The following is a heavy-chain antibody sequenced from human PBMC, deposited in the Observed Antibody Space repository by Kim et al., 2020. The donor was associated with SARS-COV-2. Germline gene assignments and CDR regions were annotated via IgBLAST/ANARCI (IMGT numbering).Heavy chain of an antibody. J-gene: IGHJ5*02. D-gene: IGHD3-22*01. V-gene: IGHV3-73*01. Sequence: AASVTGRFTISRDDSKNTAYLQMNSLKTEDTAVYYCTRLSRDNSGGWFDPWGQGTLVTVSS. CDR3: TRLSRDNSGGWFDP.